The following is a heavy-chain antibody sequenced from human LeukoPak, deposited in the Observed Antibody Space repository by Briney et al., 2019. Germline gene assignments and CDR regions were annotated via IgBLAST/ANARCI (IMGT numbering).Heavy chain of an antibody. CDR3: ARVLFS. CDR2: ISSSGSGT. V-gene: IGHV3-23*01. Sequence: GGSLRLSCAASGFTFSNYAMTWVRQAPGKGLEWVSAISSSGSGTWYADSVEGRFTISRDNAKNTLYLQMNSLRAEDTAVYYCARVLFSWGQGTLVTVSS. J-gene: IGHJ5*02. CDR1: GFTFSNYA.